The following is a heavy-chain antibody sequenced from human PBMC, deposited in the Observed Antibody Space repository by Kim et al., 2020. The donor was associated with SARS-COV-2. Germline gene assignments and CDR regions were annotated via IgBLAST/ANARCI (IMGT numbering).Heavy chain of an antibody. CDR3: ASSDSSGYYYWLDY. Sequence: ASVKVSCKVSGYTLTELSMHWVRQAPGKGREWMGGFDPEDGETIYAQKFQGRVTMTEDTSTDTAYMELSSLRSEDTAVYYCASSDSSGYYYWLDYWGQGTLVTVSS. CDR1: GYTLTELS. J-gene: IGHJ4*02. CDR2: FDPEDGET. D-gene: IGHD3-22*01. V-gene: IGHV1-24*01.